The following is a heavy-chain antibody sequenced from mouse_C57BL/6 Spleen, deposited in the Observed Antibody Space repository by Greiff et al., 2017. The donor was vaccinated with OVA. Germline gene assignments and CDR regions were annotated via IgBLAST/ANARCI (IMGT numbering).Heavy chain of an antibody. CDR1: GYAFSSYW. Sequence: VQLQQSGAELVKPGASVKISCKASGYAFSSYWMNWVKQRPGKGLEWIGQIYPGDGDTNYNGKFKGKATLTADKSSSTAYMQLSSLTSEDSAVYFCARSGVRYWYFDVWGTGTTVTVSS. D-gene: IGHD2-14*01. J-gene: IGHJ1*03. CDR3: ARSGVRYWYFDV. CDR2: IYPGDGDT. V-gene: IGHV1-80*01.